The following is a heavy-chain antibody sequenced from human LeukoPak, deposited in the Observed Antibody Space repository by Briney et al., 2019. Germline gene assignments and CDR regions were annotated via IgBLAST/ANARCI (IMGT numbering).Heavy chain of an antibody. V-gene: IGHV4-39*07. D-gene: IGHD3-22*01. CDR1: GGSISSSSYY. Sequence: SETLSLTCNVSGGSISSSSYYWGWIRQPPGKGLEWIGSIYYSGSTYYNPSLKSRVTISLDTSKNQFSLNLSSVTAADTAVYYCARDRQYYYDSSASFDYWGQGTLVTVSS. J-gene: IGHJ4*02. CDR3: ARDRQYYYDSSASFDY. CDR2: IYYSGST.